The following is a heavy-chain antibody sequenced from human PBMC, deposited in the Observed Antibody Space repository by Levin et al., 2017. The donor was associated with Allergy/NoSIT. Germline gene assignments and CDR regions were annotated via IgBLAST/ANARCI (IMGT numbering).Heavy chain of an antibody. V-gene: IGHV3-7*01. D-gene: IGHD3-3*01. CDR1: GFIFSSYW. CDR3: ARPQIYDVWSGYQPVDY. J-gene: IGHJ4*02. Sequence: SCAASGFIFSSYWMSWVRQAPGKGLEWVANIKQDGSEKYYVDSVKGRFTISRDNAKNSLYLQMNSLRAEDTAVYYCARPQIYDVWSGYQPVDYWGQGTLVTVSS. CDR2: IKQDGSEK.